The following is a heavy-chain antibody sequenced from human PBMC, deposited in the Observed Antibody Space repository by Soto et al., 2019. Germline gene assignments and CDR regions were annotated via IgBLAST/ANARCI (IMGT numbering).Heavy chain of an antibody. CDR3: ARGSIAVAGTFDY. CDR2: IYYSGST. J-gene: IGHJ4*02. Sequence: TLSLTCTVSGGSISSGGYYWSWIRQHPGKGLEWIGYIYYSGSTYYNPSLKSRVTISVDTSKNQFSLKLSSVTAADTAVYYCARGSIAVAGTFDYWGQGTLVTVSS. CDR1: GGSISSGGYY. V-gene: IGHV4-31*03. D-gene: IGHD6-19*01.